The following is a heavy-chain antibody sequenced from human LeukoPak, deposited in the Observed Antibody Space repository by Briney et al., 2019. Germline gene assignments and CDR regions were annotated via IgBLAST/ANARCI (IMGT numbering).Heavy chain of an antibody. CDR2: ISYDGSNK. CDR1: GFTFSSYT. CDR3: ARVVVGANAFDI. J-gene: IGHJ3*02. V-gene: IGHV3-30*04. Sequence: LRLSCAASGFTFSSYTMHWVRQAPGKGLEWVAVISYDGSNKNYADSVKGRFTISRDNSKNTLYLQMNSLRAEDTTVYYCARVVVGANAFDIWGQGTMVTVSS. D-gene: IGHD1-26*01.